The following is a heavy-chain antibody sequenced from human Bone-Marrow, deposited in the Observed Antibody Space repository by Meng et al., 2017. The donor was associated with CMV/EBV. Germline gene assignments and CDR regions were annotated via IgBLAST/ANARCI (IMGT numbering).Heavy chain of an antibody. Sequence: GGSLRLSCAASGFTVSSNYMSWVRQAPGKGLEWVSVIYSGDSTYYADSVKGRFTISRDNSKNTLYLQMNSLRAEDTAVYYCARDRPLRFATYYYGMDVWGQGTTVTVSS. CDR1: GFTVSSNY. D-gene: IGHD3-3*01. CDR2: IYSGDST. V-gene: IGHV3-66*02. CDR3: ARDRPLRFATYYYGMDV. J-gene: IGHJ6*02.